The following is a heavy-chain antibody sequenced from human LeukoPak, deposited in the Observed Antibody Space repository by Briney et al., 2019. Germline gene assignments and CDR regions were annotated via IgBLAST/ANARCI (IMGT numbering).Heavy chain of an antibody. Sequence: ASVKISCKPSGYTFGTHWMHWVRQAPGQGLEWMAIINPSGDFRSYAQKFQGRVTVTRDMSTRTVYMELSDLRPEDTALYHCARDYSGQWEQLTGWWIDPWGQGTLVIVSS. CDR1: GYTFGTHW. D-gene: IGHD1-26*01. J-gene: IGHJ5*02. CDR3: ARDYSGQWEQLTGWWIDP. CDR2: INPSGDFR. V-gene: IGHV1-46*01.